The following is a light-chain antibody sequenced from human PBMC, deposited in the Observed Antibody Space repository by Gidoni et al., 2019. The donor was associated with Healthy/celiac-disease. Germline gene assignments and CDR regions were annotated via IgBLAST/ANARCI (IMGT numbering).Light chain of an antibody. J-gene: IGKJ1*01. V-gene: IGKV1-39*01. CDR3: QQSYSTPWT. CDR1: QSNSSY. Sequence: DVQMTQSPSSLSASGGDRVTIPCRASQSNSSYLNWYQQKPGQAPKLLIYASSSLQSGVPSRFSGSGSGTAFTLTIRSLQPEDFATYYCQQSYSTPWTFGQGTKVEIK. CDR2: ASS.